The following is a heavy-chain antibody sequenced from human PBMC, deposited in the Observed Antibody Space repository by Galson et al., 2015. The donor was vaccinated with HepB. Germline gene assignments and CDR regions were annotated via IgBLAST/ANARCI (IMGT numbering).Heavy chain of an antibody. CDR1: GFTFSSYA. V-gene: IGHV3-23*01. CDR3: AKAWGDIETLFDF. D-gene: IGHD2-15*01. J-gene: IGHJ4*02. CDR2: ISGSGGTT. Sequence: SLRLSCAASGFTFSSYAMNWVRQAPGKGLEWVSVISGSGGTTYYADSVKGRFTISRDNSKNTLFLQMNRPRAEETAIFYCAKAWGDIETLFDFWGPGTLVTVSS.